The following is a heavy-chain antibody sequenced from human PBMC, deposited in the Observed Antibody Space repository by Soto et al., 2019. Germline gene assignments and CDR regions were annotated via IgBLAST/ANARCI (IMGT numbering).Heavy chain of an antibody. J-gene: IGHJ4*02. CDR1: GDSFISYD. CDR2: MNSNSGNT. D-gene: IGHD3-10*01. Sequence: QVQLVQSGAEVKKPGASVKVSCKTSGDSFISYDINWVRQAPGQGLEWLGRMNSNSGNTGYSDNFQGRVSMTRDTSISTAYLELTNLRSDDTAVYYCARGLISRGLVATHWGQGTPVTVSS. CDR3: ARGLISRGLVATH. V-gene: IGHV1-8*01.